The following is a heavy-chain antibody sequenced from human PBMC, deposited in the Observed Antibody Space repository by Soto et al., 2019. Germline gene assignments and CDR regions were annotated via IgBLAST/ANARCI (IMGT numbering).Heavy chain of an antibody. V-gene: IGHV1-18*01. J-gene: IGHJ5*02. CDR2: ISTYSCDT. CDR1: GYTFFTYD. CDR3: ARHHGPTTSEKWFDP. D-gene: IGHD5-12*01. Sequence: QVPLVQSGVEVKTPGASVKVSCQASGYTFFTYDISWVRQAPGQGLEWMGWISTYSCDTKYAQKFQGRVTMTTDTSTTTAYLELRSLRSDDTAVYYCARHHGPTTSEKWFDPWGQGTLVTVSS.